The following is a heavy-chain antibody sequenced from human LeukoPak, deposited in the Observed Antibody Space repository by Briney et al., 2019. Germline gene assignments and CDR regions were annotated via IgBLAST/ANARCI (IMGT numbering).Heavy chain of an antibody. CDR1: GGSISSYY. CDR2: IYYSGST. D-gene: IGHD5-18*01. V-gene: IGHV4-59*01. CDR3: ARGYNYGPYYYYYYMDV. J-gene: IGHJ6*03. Sequence: PSETLSLTCTVSGGSISSYYWSWIRPPPGKGLEWIGYIYYSGSTNYNPSLKSRVTISVDTSKNQFSLKLSSVTAADTAVYYCARGYNYGPYYYYYYMDVWGKGTTVTVSS.